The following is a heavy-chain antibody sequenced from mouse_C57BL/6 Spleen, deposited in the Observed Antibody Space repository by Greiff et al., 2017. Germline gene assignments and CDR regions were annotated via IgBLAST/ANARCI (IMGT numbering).Heavy chain of an antibody. Sequence: EVQLVESGPGLVKPSQSLSLTCSVTGYSITSGYYWNWIRQFPGNKLEWMGYISYDGSNNYNPSLKNRISITRDTSKNQFFLELNSVTTEDTATYYCARDPYGSSRWGQGTLVTVSA. CDR2: ISYDGSN. CDR1: GYSITSGYY. CDR3: ARDPYGSSR. D-gene: IGHD1-1*01. J-gene: IGHJ3*01. V-gene: IGHV3-6*01.